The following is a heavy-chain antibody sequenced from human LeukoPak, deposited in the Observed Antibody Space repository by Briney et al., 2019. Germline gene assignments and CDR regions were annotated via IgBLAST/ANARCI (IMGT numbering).Heavy chain of an antibody. D-gene: IGHD3-10*01. Sequence: GTSVKVSCKASGFTFTTSAMQWVRQARGQRLEWIGWIVVASGNTNYAQKFQERVTITRDMSTSTAYMELSSLRSEDSAVYYCAKRGGYETMAAFDYWGQGTLVTVSS. CDR3: AKRGGYETMAAFDY. CDR1: GFTFTTSA. V-gene: IGHV1-58*02. J-gene: IGHJ4*02. CDR2: IVVASGNT.